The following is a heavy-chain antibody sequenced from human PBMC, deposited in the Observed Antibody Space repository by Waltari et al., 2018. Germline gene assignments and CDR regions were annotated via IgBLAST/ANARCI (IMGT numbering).Heavy chain of an antibody. CDR1: GITFSSYA. V-gene: IGHV3-23*03. Sequence: EVRLLESGGGLVQPGGSLRRSCAASGITFSSYAMRWVRQAPGKGLEWVSVIYSGGSTYYADSVKGRFTISRDNSKNTLYLQMNSLRAEDTAVYYCAKVLGAAAFDYWGQGTLVTVSS. J-gene: IGHJ4*02. CDR3: AKVLGAAAFDY. CDR2: IYSGGST. D-gene: IGHD6-13*01.